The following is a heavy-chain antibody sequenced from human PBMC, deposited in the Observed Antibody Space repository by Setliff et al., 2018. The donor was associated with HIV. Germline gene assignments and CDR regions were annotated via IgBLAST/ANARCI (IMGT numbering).Heavy chain of an antibody. J-gene: IGHJ6*03. V-gene: IGHV4-39*06. CDR3: ARGFRAEYYYYFYMDV. CDR2: IYYSGST. CDR1: GGSISSSGYY. Sequence: PSETLSLTCTVSGGSISSSGYYWGWIRQPPGKGLEWIGSIYYSGSTYYNPSLKSRVTISVDTSKNQFPLRLTSVTAAHTAVYYCARGFRAEYYYYFYMDVWGKGATVTVSS.